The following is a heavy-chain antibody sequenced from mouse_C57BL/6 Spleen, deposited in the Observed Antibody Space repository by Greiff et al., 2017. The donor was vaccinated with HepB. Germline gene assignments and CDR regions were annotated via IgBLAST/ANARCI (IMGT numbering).Heavy chain of an antibody. CDR2: ISNGGGST. CDR3: ARQAYYYGSSPFAMDY. V-gene: IGHV5-12*01. Sequence: EVQLVESGGGLVQPGGSLKLSCAASGFTFSDYYMYWVRQTPEKRLEWVAYISNGGGSTYYPDTVQGRFTISRDNAKNTLYLQMSRLKSEDTAMYYCARQAYYYGSSPFAMDYWGQGTSVTVSS. CDR1: GFTFSDYY. J-gene: IGHJ4*01. D-gene: IGHD1-1*01.